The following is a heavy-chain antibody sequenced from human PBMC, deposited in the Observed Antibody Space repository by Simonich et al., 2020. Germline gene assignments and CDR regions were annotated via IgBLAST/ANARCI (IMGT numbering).Heavy chain of an antibody. D-gene: IGHD1-7*01. CDR3: ARDLLVNWNYAFDI. Sequence: QVQLVQSGAEVKKPGASVTVSCKASGYTFTGYYMHWVRQAPGQGLDLMGWINPYSVATNMEKKFPGRVTMTRDTSISTAYMELSRLRSDDTAVYYCARDLLVNWNYAFDIWGQGTMVTVSS. V-gene: IGHV1-2*02. CDR1: GYTFTGYY. CDR2: INPYSVAT. J-gene: IGHJ3*02.